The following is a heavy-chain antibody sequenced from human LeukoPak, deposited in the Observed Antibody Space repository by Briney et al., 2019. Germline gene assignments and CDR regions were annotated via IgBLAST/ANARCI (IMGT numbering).Heavy chain of an antibody. CDR2: INPTGTTT. CDR1: GYTFINHW. D-gene: IGHD6-19*01. J-gene: IGHJ4*02. CDR3: ATDRSIAVAGPGYYFDY. V-gene: IGHV1-46*01. Sequence: ASVKVSCKASGYTFINHWMHWVRQAPGQGLEWVGLINPTGTTTLYAQKFQGRVTMTEDTSTDTAYMELSSLRSEDTAVYYCATDRSIAVAGPGYYFDYWGQGTLVTVSS.